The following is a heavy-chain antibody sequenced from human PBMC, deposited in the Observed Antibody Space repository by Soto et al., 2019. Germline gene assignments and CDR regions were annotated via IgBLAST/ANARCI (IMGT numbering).Heavy chain of an antibody. J-gene: IGHJ4*02. V-gene: IGHV1-69*02. CDR1: GGTFSSYT. Sequence: QVQLVQSGAEVKKPGSSVKVYCKASGGTFSSYTISWVRQAPGQGLEWMGRIIPILGIANYAQKFQGRVTITADKSTSTAYMELSSLRSEDTAVYYCARLWFGDADYWGQGTLVTVSS. CDR2: IIPILGIA. CDR3: ARLWFGDADY. D-gene: IGHD3-10*01.